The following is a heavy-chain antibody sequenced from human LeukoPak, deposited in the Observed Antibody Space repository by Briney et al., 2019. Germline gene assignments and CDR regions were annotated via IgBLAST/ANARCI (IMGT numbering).Heavy chain of an antibody. D-gene: IGHD6-19*01. V-gene: IGHV4-38-2*02. CDR3: TRDYSGWYHMGAFDI. CDR2: IYRSGRT. CDR1: GYSISSGYY. J-gene: IGHJ3*02. Sequence: SETLSLTCTVSGYSISSGYYWGWIRQPPGKGLEWIGSIYRSGRTYYNPSLKSRVTISVDTSKNQFSLKLSSVTAADTAVYYCTRDYSGWYHMGAFDIWGQGTMVTVSS.